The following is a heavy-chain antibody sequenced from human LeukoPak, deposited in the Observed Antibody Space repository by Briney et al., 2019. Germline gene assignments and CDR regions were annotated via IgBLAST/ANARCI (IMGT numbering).Heavy chain of an antibody. D-gene: IGHD3-3*01. V-gene: IGHV3-21*04. CDR1: GFTFMSYS. CDR3: AKDIHTIDALDI. CDR2: ISSASGYI. Sequence: GGSLRLSCAASGFTFMSYSMNWVRQAPGKGPEWVSTISSASGYIYYGDSVKGRFTISRDNAKNSLYLQMNSLRAEDTAVYYCAKDIHTIDALDIWGQGTMVTVSS. J-gene: IGHJ3*02.